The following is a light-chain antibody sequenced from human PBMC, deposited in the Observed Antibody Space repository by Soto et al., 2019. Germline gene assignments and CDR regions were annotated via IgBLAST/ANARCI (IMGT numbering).Light chain of an antibody. CDR2: VAS. CDR1: QSVSSY. CDR3: QRYNKWPPVT. Sequence: EIVRTKSPATLSVSPGETATLSCRASQSVSSYLAWHQQKPGQAPRLLIYVASTRAIGIPARFSGSGSGTEFALNVSRRPSADVEVYFCQRYNKWPPVTFGKGTQGPIK. J-gene: IGKJ1*01. V-gene: IGKV3-15*01.